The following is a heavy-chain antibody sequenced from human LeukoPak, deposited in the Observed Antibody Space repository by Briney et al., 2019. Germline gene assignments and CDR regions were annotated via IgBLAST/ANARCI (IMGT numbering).Heavy chain of an antibody. Sequence: PSETLSLTCTVSGGSISSSSYYWGWIRQPPGKGLEWIGYIYYSGSTNYNPSLKSRVTLSIDTSKNQFSLNLSSVTAADTAVYYCARDDYGDAFDMWGLGTMVTVSS. V-gene: IGHV4-61*01. CDR2: IYYSGST. D-gene: IGHD4-17*01. CDR1: GGSISSSSYY. CDR3: ARDDYGDAFDM. J-gene: IGHJ3*02.